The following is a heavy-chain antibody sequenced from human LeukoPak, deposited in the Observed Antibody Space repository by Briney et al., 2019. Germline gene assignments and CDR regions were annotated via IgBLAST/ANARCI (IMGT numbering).Heavy chain of an antibody. CDR2: ISSSSSYI. Sequence: GGSLRLSCAASGFTFSSYSMNWVRQAPGKGLEWVSSISSSSSYIYYADPVKGRFTISRDNAKNSLYLQMNSLRAEETAVYYCARAGIAARPRYYGMDVWGQGTTVTVSS. CDR3: ARAGIAARPRYYGMDV. D-gene: IGHD6-6*01. J-gene: IGHJ6*02. V-gene: IGHV3-21*01. CDR1: GFTFSSYS.